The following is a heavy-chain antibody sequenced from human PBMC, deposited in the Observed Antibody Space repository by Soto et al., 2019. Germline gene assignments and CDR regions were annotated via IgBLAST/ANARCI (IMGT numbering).Heavy chain of an antibody. J-gene: IGHJ5*02. V-gene: IGHV3-21*01. D-gene: IGHD6-13*01. CDR1: GFTFSSYS. CDR3: AREYSSTRPPRWFDP. CDR2: ISGSGSCI. Sequence: PGGSLRLSCAASGFTFSSYSMNWVRQAPGKGLEWVSCISGSGSCIYYADSVKGRFTISRDNAKNSLYLQMNSLRAEDTAVYYSAREYSSTRPPRWFDPWGQGTLVTVSS.